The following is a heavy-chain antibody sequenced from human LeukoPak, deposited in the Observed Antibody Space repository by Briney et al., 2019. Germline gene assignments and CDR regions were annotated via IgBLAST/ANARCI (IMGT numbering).Heavy chain of an antibody. CDR1: GGSFSGYY. D-gene: IGHD3-22*01. V-gene: IGHV4-59*10. Sequence: PSETLSLTCAVYGGSFSGYYWSWIRQPAGKGLEWIGRIYTSGSTNYNPSLKSRVTMSVDTSKNQFSLKLSSVTAADTAVYYCARGLSGYYSLDYWGQGTLVTVSS. CDR2: IYTSGST. J-gene: IGHJ4*02. CDR3: ARGLSGYYSLDY.